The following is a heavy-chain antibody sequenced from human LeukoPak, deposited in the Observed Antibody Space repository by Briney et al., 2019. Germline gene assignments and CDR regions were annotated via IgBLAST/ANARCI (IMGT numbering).Heavy chain of an antibody. CDR3: AKWGDYDVLTGYYVSDY. D-gene: IGHD3-9*01. J-gene: IGHJ4*02. CDR1: GFTFSNYA. V-gene: IGHV3-23*01. Sequence: GASLRLSCAASGFTFSNYAMSWVRQAPGKGLEWVSAITGSGGNTYYADSVKGRFTISRDNSRNTVFLQMNSLRAEDTAVYYCAKWGDYDVLTGYYVSDYWGQGTLVTVSS. CDR2: ITGSGGNT.